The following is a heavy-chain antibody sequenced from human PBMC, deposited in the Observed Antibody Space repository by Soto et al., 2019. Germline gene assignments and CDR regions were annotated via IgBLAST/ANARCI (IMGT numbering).Heavy chain of an antibody. J-gene: IGHJ6*02. V-gene: IGHV1-58*01. CDR3: AAERTGGGGYVAPIYYYGMDV. CDR2: IVVGSGNT. Sequence: SVKVSCKASGFTFTSSAVQWVRQARGQRLEWIGWIVVGSGNTNYAQKFQERVTITRDMSTSTAYMELSGLRSEDTAVYYCAAERTGGGGYVAPIYYYGMDVWGQGTTVTVSS. CDR1: GFTFTSSA. D-gene: IGHD1-26*01.